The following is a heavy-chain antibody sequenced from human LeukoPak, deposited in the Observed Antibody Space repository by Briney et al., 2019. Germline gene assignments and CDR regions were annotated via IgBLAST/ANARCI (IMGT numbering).Heavy chain of an antibody. CDR2: INHSGST. CDR1: GGSFSGYY. Sequence: PSETLSLTCAVYGGSFSGYYWSWICQPPGKGLEWIGEINHSGSTNYNPSLKSRVTISVDTSKNQFSLKLSSVTAADTAVYYCARAPLGYLMDVWGKGTTVTVSS. J-gene: IGHJ6*04. CDR3: ARAPLGYLMDV. V-gene: IGHV4-34*01. D-gene: IGHD6-13*01.